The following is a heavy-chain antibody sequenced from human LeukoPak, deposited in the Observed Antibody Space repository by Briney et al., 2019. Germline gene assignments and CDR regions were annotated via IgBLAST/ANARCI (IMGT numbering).Heavy chain of an antibody. CDR2: IYHSGST. J-gene: IGHJ6*02. D-gene: IGHD3-22*01. Sequence: SGTLSLTCAVSGGSISSSNWWSWVRQPPGKGLEWIGEIYHSGSTNYNPSLKSRVTISVDTSKNHFSLKLSSVTAADTAVYYCARGGYYDSSGYPEYYGMDVWGQGTTVTVSS. CDR1: GGSISSSNW. V-gene: IGHV4-4*02. CDR3: ARGGYYDSSGYPEYYGMDV.